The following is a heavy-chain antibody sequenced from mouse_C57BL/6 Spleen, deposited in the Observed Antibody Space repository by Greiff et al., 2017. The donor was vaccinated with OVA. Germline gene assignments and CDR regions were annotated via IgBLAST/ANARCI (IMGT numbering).Heavy chain of an antibody. Sequence: VQLQQSGPELVKPGASVKMSCKASGYTFTDYNMHWVKQSHGKSLEWIGYINPNNGGTSYNQKFKGKATLTVNKSSSTAYMELRSLTSEDSAVYYCARSGYGPYYFDYWGQGTTLTVSS. CDR2: INPNNGGT. CDR3: ARSGYGPYYFDY. J-gene: IGHJ2*01. CDR1: GYTFTDYN. V-gene: IGHV1-22*01. D-gene: IGHD1-1*02.